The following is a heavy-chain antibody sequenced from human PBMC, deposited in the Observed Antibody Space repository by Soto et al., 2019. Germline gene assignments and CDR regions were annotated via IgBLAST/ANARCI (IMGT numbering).Heavy chain of an antibody. CDR3: ARLWDISHGFNFDY. J-gene: IGHJ4*02. Sequence: QVQLVQSGAEVKKPGSSVKVSCQASGVTFSSYPISWVRQAPGQGLEWIGGIIPITATVQYAQKFQGRLTVTADESTTTAYMELVSLGSEDTAVYYCARLWDISHGFNFDYWGQGTLVTVSS. D-gene: IGHD1-26*01. CDR1: GVTFSSYP. CDR2: IIPITATV. V-gene: IGHV1-69*01.